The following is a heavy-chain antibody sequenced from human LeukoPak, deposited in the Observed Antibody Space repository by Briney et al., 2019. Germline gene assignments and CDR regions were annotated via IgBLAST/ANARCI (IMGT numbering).Heavy chain of an antibody. CDR2: INWNGGKI. V-gene: IGHV3-9*03. CDR3: AKALSSSFTGSSWEY. D-gene: IGHD6-6*01. CDR1: GFTFDDYA. Sequence: GGSLRLSCAASGFTFDDYAMHWIRQAPGKGLEWVSGINWNGGKIGYADSVKGRFTISRDSAKSSLYLQMNTLRAEDMAFYYCAKALSSSFTGSSWEYWGQGALVTVSS. J-gene: IGHJ4*02.